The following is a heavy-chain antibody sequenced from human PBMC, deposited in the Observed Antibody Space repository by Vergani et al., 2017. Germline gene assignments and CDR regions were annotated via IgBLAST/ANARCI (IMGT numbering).Heavy chain of an antibody. J-gene: IGHJ4*02. CDR1: AGSISSGDYY. V-gene: IGHV4-30-4*08. Sequence: QVQLQESGPGLVKPSQTLSLTCTVSAGSISSGDYYWNWIRQPPGKGLEWIGYIYYSGSTYYNPSLKSRCTISVDTSKNQFSLKLSSATAADTAVYYCARKRVVREEVDDWGQGTLVTVSS. CDR3: ARKRVVREEVDD. D-gene: IGHD3-10*01. CDR2: IYYSGST.